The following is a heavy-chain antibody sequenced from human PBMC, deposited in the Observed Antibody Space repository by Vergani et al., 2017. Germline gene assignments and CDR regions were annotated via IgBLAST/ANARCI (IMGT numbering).Heavy chain of an antibody. CDR3: ARETDTGSSVSYNYYAMDV. V-gene: IGHV3-69-1*02. CDR1: GFTFSDHY. CDR2: MSSGDSI. D-gene: IGHD3-9*01. Sequence: EVQLVESGGGLVKPGRSLRLSCAASGFTFSDHYMSWVRQAPGKGLEWISYMSSGDSIYYADSVKGRFTVSRDNTKNTLYLQMNSLRAEDTAVYYCARETDTGSSVSYNYYAMDVWGQGTTVSVSS. J-gene: IGHJ6*02.